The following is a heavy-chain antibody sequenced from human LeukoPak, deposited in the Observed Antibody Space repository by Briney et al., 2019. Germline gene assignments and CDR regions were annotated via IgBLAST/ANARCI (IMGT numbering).Heavy chain of an antibody. CDR1: GFIFSSYW. V-gene: IGHV3-7*01. J-gene: IGHJ4*02. D-gene: IGHD3-3*01. Sequence: GGSLRLSCAASGFIFSSYWMSWVRQAPGKGLEWVANIKLDGSEKYYVDSVKGRFTISRDNAKNSLYLQMNSLRAEDTAVYYCARAPREWLLGYYFDYRGQGTLVTVSS. CDR2: IKLDGSEK. CDR3: ARAPREWLLGYYFDY.